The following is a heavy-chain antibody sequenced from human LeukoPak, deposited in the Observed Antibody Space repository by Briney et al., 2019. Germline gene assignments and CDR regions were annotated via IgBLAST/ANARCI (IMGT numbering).Heavy chain of an antibody. Sequence: GGSLRLSCAASGFTFSSYAMHWVRQAPGKGLEWVAVISYDGSNKYYADSVKGRFTISRDNSKNTLYLQMNSLRAEDTAVYYCARETSLSGWSPFDYWGQGTLVTVSS. CDR3: ARETSLSGWSPFDY. D-gene: IGHD6-19*01. V-gene: IGHV3-30-3*01. J-gene: IGHJ4*02. CDR1: GFTFSSYA. CDR2: ISYDGSNK.